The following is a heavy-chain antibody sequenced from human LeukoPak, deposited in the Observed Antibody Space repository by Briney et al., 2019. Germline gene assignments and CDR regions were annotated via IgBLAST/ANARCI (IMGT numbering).Heavy chain of an antibody. CDR2: ISSTSSYT. CDR1: GFTFSDYY. Sequence: GGSLILSCAASGFTFSDYYMNWIRQAPGKGLEWVSYISSTSSYTNYADSVKGRFTISRDNAKNSLYLQLNSLRAEDTAVYYCARGNGTSTTFHYWGQGTLVTVSS. CDR3: ARGNGTSTTFHY. J-gene: IGHJ4*02. D-gene: IGHD2-2*01. V-gene: IGHV3-11*05.